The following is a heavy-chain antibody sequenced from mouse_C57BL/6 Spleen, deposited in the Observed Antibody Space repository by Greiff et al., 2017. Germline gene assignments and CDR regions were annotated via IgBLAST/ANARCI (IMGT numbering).Heavy chain of an antibody. V-gene: IGHV5-9-1*02. J-gene: IGHJ2*01. D-gene: IGHD1-1*01. CDR2: ISSGGDYI. CDR3: TRDGTTVGFDD. CDR1: GFTFSSYA. Sequence: EVMLVESGEGLVKPGGSLKLSCAASGFTFSSYAMSWVRQTPEKRLEWVAYISSGGDYIYYADTVKGRFTISRDNARNTLYLQMSSLKSEDTAMYDCTRDGTTVGFDDWGQGTTLTVSS.